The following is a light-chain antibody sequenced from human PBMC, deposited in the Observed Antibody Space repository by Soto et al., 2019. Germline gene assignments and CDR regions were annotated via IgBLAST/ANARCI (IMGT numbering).Light chain of an antibody. V-gene: IGLV2-14*03. J-gene: IGLJ1*01. CDR3: SSYTTSNTRQIV. Sequence: QSVLAQPASVSGSPGRSITISCTGTSSDVGGYNNVSWYQHHPGKAPKLMIFDVSNRPSGVSNRFSGSKSGNTASLTISGLQPEDEADYYCSSYTTSNTRQIVFGTGTKVTVL. CDR2: DVS. CDR1: SSDVGGYNN.